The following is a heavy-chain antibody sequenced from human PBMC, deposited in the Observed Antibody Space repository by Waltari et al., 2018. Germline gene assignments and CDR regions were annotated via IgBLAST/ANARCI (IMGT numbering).Heavy chain of an antibody. Sequence: QLQLQESGPGLVKPSETLSLTCTVSGGSISSSSYYWGWIRQPPGKGLEWIGSLYYSGSTYYTPSLKSRVTISVDTSKNQFSLKLSSVTAADTAVYYCARHRWATVTTLAFGYWGQGTLVTVSS. CDR1: GGSISSSSYY. J-gene: IGHJ4*02. V-gene: IGHV4-39*01. D-gene: IGHD4-17*01. CDR3: ARHRWATVTTLAFGY. CDR2: LYYSGST.